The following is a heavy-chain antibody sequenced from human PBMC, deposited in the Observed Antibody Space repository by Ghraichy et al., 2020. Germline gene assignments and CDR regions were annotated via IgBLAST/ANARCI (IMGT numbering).Heavy chain of an antibody. V-gene: IGHV3-30-3*01. D-gene: IGHD5-24*01. CDR1: GFTFSSYA. CDR2: ISYDGSNK. J-gene: IGHJ4*02. CDR3: ARWLHQHYYFDY. Sequence: GESLNISCAASGFTFSSYAMHWVRQAPGKGLEWVAVISYDGSNKYYADSVKGRFTISRDNSKNTLYLQMNSLRAEDTAVYYCARWLHQHYYFDYWGQGTLVTVSS.